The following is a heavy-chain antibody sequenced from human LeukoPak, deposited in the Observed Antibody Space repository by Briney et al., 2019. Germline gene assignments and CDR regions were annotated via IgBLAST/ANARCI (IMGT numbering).Heavy chain of an antibody. Sequence: PSETLSLTCTVSGVSISSYYWSWIRQPSGKGLEWIGYIYYSGSTNYNPSLKSRVTISVDTSKNQFSLKLSSVNAADTAVYYCARGSDSSSSNYWGQGTLVTVSS. V-gene: IGHV4-59*01. CDR1: GVSISSYY. CDR2: IYYSGST. CDR3: ARGSDSSSSNY. J-gene: IGHJ4*02. D-gene: IGHD6-13*01.